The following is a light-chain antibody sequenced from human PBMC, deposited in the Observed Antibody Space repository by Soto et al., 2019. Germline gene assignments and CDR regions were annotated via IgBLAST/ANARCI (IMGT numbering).Light chain of an antibody. J-gene: IGKJ1*01. Sequence: NLLTPSPCTVSLSPGERATVSCRDSQSITGSYLAWYQQTRAQAPRLXIYVASSRATGVPDRFSGSGSGTDFTLTISRLEPEDFAVYYCQQYGGSPRTFGQGTKV. V-gene: IGKV3-20*01. CDR3: QQYGGSPRT. CDR1: QSITGSY. CDR2: VAS.